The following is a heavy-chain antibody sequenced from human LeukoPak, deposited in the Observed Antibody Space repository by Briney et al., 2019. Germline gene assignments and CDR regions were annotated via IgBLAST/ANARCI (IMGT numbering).Heavy chain of an antibody. CDR2: ISSSGDTI. V-gene: IGHV3-48*03. J-gene: IGHJ4*02. CDR3: ARAFDYGSGSYSDY. CDR1: GFTFSNYE. D-gene: IGHD3-10*01. Sequence: GGSLRLSCAASGFTFSNYEMQWVRQAPGKGLEWVSFISSSGDTIYYADSVKGRFTISRDNTKNSLFLQMNSLRAEDTAIYYCARAFDYGSGSYSDYWGQGTLVTVSS.